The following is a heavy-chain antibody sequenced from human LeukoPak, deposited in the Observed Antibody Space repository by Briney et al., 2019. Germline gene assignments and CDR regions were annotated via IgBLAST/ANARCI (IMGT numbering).Heavy chain of an antibody. CDR1: GFTFSSYA. Sequence: GGSLRLSCAASGFTFSSYAMSWVRQAPGKGLEWVSAISGSGGSTYYADSVKGRFTISRDNSKNTLYLQMNSLRAEDTAVYYCAKDLRFLEWLFGSLDYWGQGTLVTVSS. CDR3: AKDLRFLEWLFGSLDY. D-gene: IGHD3-3*01. J-gene: IGHJ4*02. V-gene: IGHV3-23*01. CDR2: ISGSGGST.